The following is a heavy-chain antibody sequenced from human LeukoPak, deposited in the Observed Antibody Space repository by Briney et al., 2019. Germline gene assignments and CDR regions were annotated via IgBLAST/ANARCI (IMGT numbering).Heavy chain of an antibody. CDR3: ATAINPVVVVAAADAFDI. J-gene: IGHJ3*02. V-gene: IGHV1-24*01. CDR1: GYTLTELS. Sequence: ASVKVSCKVSGYTLTELSMHWLRQAPGKGLEWMGGFYPEDGETIYAQKFQGRVTMTEDTSTDTAYMELSSLRSEDTAVYYCATAINPVVVVAAADAFDIWGQGTMVTVSS. D-gene: IGHD2-15*01. CDR2: FYPEDGET.